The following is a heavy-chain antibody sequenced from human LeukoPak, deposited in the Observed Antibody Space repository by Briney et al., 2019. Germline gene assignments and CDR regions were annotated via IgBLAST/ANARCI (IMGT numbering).Heavy chain of an antibody. Sequence: PGGTLRLSCAASGFTFSSCAMSWVRQAPGKGLEWVSGISGSGGSTSYADSVKGRFTISRDNSKNTLYLQMNSLRAEDTAVYYCAKDYYDAVTPYYFDYWGQGTLVTVSS. CDR3: AKDYYDAVTPYYFDY. D-gene: IGHD1-26*01. V-gene: IGHV3-23*01. CDR2: ISGSGGST. J-gene: IGHJ4*02. CDR1: GFTFSSCA.